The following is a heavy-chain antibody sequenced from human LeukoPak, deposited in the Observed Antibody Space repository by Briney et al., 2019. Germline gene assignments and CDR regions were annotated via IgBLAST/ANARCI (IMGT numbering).Heavy chain of an antibody. J-gene: IGHJ4*02. Sequence: SETLSLTCAVSGYSISSGYYWGWIRQPPGKGLEWIGSIYHSGSTYYNPSPKSRVTISVDTSKDQFSLKLSSVTAADTAVYYCAGDSSGYVDYWGQGTLVTVSS. CDR3: AGDSSGYVDY. D-gene: IGHD3-22*01. V-gene: IGHV4-38-2*01. CDR2: IYHSGST. CDR1: GYSISSGYY.